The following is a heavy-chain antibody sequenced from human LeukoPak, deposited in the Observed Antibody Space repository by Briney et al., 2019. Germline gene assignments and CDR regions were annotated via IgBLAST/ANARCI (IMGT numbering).Heavy chain of an antibody. V-gene: IGHV3-30*02. CDR3: AKDLCSSTSCYEGYFDY. Sequence: PGGSLRLSCAASGFTFSSYGMHWVRQAPGKGLEWVAFIRYDGSNKYYADSVKGRFTISRDNSKNTLYLQMNSLRAEDTAVYYCAKDLCSSTSCYEGYFDYWGQETLVTVSS. D-gene: IGHD2-2*01. CDR2: IRYDGSNK. J-gene: IGHJ4*02. CDR1: GFTFSSYG.